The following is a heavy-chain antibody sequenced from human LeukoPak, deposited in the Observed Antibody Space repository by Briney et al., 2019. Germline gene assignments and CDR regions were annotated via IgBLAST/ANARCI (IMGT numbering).Heavy chain of an antibody. CDR2: IWHDGSHK. CDR3: ARGWGSKVYASAFDV. D-gene: IGHD2-8*01. CDR1: GFTFSTYG. Sequence: PGGSLRLSCAASGFTFSTYGMHWVRQAPGKGLEWITVIWHDGSHKDYADSVKGRFTISRDNSKNTVYLQMNDLRAEDTALYYCARGWGSKVYASAFDVWGQGTMVTVSP. J-gene: IGHJ3*01. V-gene: IGHV3-33*01.